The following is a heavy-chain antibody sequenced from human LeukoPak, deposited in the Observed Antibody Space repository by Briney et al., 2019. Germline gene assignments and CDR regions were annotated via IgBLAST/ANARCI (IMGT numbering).Heavy chain of an antibody. J-gene: IGHJ4*02. D-gene: IGHD3-3*01. V-gene: IGHV3-30*18. CDR3: AKESNPHFIFGVVIPFDY. Sequence: GGSLKLSCAASGFTFSSYGMHWVRQAPGKGLEWVAVISYDGSNKYYADSVKGRFTISRDNSKNTLYLQMNSLRAEDTAVYYCAKESNPHFIFGVVIPFDYWGQGTLVTVSS. CDR1: GFTFSSYG. CDR2: ISYDGSNK.